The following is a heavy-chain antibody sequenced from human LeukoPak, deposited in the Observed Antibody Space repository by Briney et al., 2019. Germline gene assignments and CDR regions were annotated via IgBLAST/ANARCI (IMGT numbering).Heavy chain of an antibody. CDR2: IYYSGST. V-gene: IGHV4-59*01. J-gene: IGHJ4*02. CDR1: GGSISSYY. D-gene: IGHD4-17*01. Sequence: SETLSLTCTVSGGSISSYYWGWIRQPPGKGLEWIGYIYYSGSTNYNPSLKSRVTISVDTSKNQFSLKLSSVTAADTAVYYCARDATDYGDYEFDYWGQGTLVTVSS. CDR3: ARDATDYGDYEFDY.